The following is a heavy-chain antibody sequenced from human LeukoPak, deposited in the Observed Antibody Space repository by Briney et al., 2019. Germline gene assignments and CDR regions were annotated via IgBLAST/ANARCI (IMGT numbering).Heavy chain of an antibody. Sequence: SETLSLTCTGSGGSISSDYWSWIRQPAGKGLEWIGRIYASGSTNYNPSLKSRVTMSVDTSKNQFSLKPNSVTAADTAVYYCATGGYWGQGTLVTVSS. V-gene: IGHV4-4*07. CDR1: GGSISSDY. CDR2: IYASGST. CDR3: ATGGY. D-gene: IGHD3-16*01. J-gene: IGHJ4*02.